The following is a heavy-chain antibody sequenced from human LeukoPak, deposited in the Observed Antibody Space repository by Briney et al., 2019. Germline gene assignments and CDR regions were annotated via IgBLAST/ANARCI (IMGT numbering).Heavy chain of an antibody. CDR3: ARDKKSGESSEIDY. CDR2: ISGSGGST. Sequence: GGSLRLSCAASGFTFSSYAMSWARKAPGKGLEWFPAISGSGGSTYYADSVKGRFTISRDNAKNTLNLQMNSLRAEDTAVYYCARDKKSGESSEIDYWGQGTLVTVSS. V-gene: IGHV3-23*01. D-gene: IGHD3-10*01. CDR1: GFTFSSYA. J-gene: IGHJ4*02.